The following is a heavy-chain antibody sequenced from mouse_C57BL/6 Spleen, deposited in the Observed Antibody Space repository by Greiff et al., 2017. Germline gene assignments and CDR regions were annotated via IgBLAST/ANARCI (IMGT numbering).Heavy chain of an antibody. CDR3: ARLVIAEVGARYLDV. D-gene: IGHD1-1*02. J-gene: IGHJ1*03. CDR1: GYTFTSYW. CDR2: INPRSGGT. Sequence: QVQLQQSGAELVKPGASVKLSCKASGYTFTSYWMHWVKQRPGRGLEWIGGINPRSGGTNYNEKFKDKATLTVDKSSSTAYMQLSSLTSEDSAVYYCARLVIAEVGARYLDVWG. V-gene: IGHV1-72*01.